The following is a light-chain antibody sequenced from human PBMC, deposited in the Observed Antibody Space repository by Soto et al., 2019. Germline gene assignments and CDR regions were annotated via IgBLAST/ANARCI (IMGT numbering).Light chain of an antibody. CDR1: SSDVGGYNY. CDR3: AAWDDSLSVP. V-gene: IGLV2-8*01. Sequence: QSVLTQPPSASGSPGQSVAISCTGTSSDVGGYNYVSWYQQHPGKAPKLMIYEVNKRPSGVPDRFSGSKSGNTASLAISGLRSEDEADYYCAAWDDSLSVPFGTGTKVTVL. CDR2: EVN. J-gene: IGLJ1*01.